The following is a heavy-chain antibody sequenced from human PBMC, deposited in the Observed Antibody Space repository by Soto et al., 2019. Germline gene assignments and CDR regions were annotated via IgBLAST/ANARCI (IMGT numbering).Heavy chain of an antibody. CDR1: GFTFGSYG. V-gene: IGHV3-30*18. CDR2: ISYDGSNK. D-gene: IGHD6-19*01. Sequence: RLSCAASGFTFGSYGMHWVRQAPGKGLARVAVISYDGSNKYYADSVMGRFTISRDNSKNTLYLQMTSLRAEDTALYYCAKELRAKQWLPPGWFKTWGKGTLVTVS. J-gene: IGHJ5*02. CDR3: AKELRAKQWLPPGWFKT.